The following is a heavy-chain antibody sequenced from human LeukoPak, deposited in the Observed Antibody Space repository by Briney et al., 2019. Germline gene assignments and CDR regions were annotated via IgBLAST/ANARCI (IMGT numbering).Heavy chain of an antibody. V-gene: IGHV1-2*06. J-gene: IGHJ4*02. Sequence: GASVKVSCKASGYTFTGYYMHWVRQAPGQGLEWMGRINPNSGGTNCAQKFQGRVTMTRDTSISTAYMELSRLRSDDTAVYYCARAVPTAKYDSSGYRADYWGQGTLVTVSS. CDR3: ARAVPTAKYDSSGYRADY. CDR2: INPNSGGT. CDR1: GYTFTGYY. D-gene: IGHD3-22*01.